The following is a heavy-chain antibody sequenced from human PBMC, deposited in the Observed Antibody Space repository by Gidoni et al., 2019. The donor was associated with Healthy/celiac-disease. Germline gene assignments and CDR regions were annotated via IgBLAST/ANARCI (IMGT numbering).Heavy chain of an antibody. D-gene: IGHD3-10*01. Sequence: QVQLQESGPGLVKPSETLSLTCTVSGYSISSGYYWGWIRQPPGKGLEWIGSIYPSGSTYYNPSLKSRVTISVDTSKNQFSLKLSSVTAADTAVYYCARGGAPLWFGELSGFFDYWGQGTLVTVSS. CDR1: GYSISSGYY. J-gene: IGHJ4*02. CDR3: ARGGAPLWFGELSGFFDY. CDR2: IYPSGST. V-gene: IGHV4-38-2*02.